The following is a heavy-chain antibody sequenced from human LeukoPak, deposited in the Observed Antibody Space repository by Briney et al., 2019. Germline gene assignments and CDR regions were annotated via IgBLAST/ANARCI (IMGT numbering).Heavy chain of an antibody. CDR3: ASLVGSDWNYWDY. CDR2: IYEIGST. CDR1: GGSISSIRSY. V-gene: IGHV4-39*01. D-gene: IGHD1-7*01. J-gene: IGHJ4*02. Sequence: SETLSLTCNVPGGSISSIRSYWGWIRQPPGKGLEWIGSIYEIGSTYYNPSIKSRATISVNTSKNQCSLKLSSVTAADTAVYYCASLVGSDWNYWDYWGQGTLVTVSS.